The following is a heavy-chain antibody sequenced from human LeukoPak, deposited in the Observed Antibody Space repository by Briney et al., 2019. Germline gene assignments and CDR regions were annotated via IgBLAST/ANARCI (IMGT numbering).Heavy chain of an antibody. D-gene: IGHD3-22*01. CDR1: GYTFTGYY. CDR2: INPNSGGT. Sequence: GASVKVSCKASGYTFTGYYMHWVPEAPGQGLEWMGRINPNSGGTNYAQKFQGRVTMTRDTSISTAYMELSRLRSDDTAAYYCATTIHDSSGYYYFDYWGQGTLVTVSS. CDR3: ATTIHDSSGYYYFDY. V-gene: IGHV1-2*06. J-gene: IGHJ4*01.